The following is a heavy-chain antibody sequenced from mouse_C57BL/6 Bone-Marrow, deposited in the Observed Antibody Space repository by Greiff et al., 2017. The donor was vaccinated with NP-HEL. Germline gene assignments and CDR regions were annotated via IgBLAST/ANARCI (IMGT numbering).Heavy chain of an antibody. CDR2: IHPNSGST. CDR3: ARDYYGSSYAGFAY. Sequence: VQLQQPGAELVKPGASVKLSCKASGYTFTSYWMHWVKQRPGQGLEWIGMIHPNSGSTNYNEKFKSKATLTVDKSSSTAYMQLSSLTSEDSAVYYCARDYYGSSYAGFAYWGQGTLVTVSA. V-gene: IGHV1-64*01. J-gene: IGHJ3*01. CDR1: GYTFTSYW. D-gene: IGHD1-1*01.